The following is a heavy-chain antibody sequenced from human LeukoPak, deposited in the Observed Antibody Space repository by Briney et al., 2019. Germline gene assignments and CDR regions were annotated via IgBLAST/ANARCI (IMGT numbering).Heavy chain of an antibody. J-gene: IGHJ3*02. CDR3: AKDRPSYYDILTGYPSPHDAFDI. CDR1: GFTVSSNY. V-gene: IGHV3-23*01. CDR2: ISGSGGST. Sequence: GGSLRLSCAASGFTVSSNYMSWVRQAPGKGLEWVSAISGSGGSTYYADSVKGRFTISRDNSKNTLYLQMNSLRAEDTAVYYCAKDRPSYYDILTGYPSPHDAFDIWGQGTMVTVSS. D-gene: IGHD3-9*01.